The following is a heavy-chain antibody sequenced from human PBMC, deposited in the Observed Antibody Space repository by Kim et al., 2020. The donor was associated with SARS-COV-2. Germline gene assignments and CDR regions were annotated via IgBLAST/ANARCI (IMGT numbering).Heavy chain of an antibody. D-gene: IGHD3-10*01. CDR3: ARGVTMVRGVISYFDY. Sequence: KFQGRVTMTRDTSISTAYMELSRLRFDDTAVYYCARGVTMVRGVISYFDYWGQGTLVTVSS. J-gene: IGHJ4*02. V-gene: IGHV1-2*02.